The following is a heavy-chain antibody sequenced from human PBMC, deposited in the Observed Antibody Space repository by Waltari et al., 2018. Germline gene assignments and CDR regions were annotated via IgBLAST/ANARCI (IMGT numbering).Heavy chain of an antibody. D-gene: IGHD2-2*01. CDR1: GYTFTSYD. Sequence: QVQLVQSGAEVKKPGASVKVSCKASGYTFTSYDINWVRQATGQGLEWMGWMNPNSGNTGYAQKFQGRVTMTRNTSISTAYMELSSLRSEDTAVYYCARGLDVESTIPYYYYMDVWGKGTTVTVSS. CDR2: MNPNSGNT. V-gene: IGHV1-8*01. J-gene: IGHJ6*03. CDR3: ARGLDVESTIPYYYYMDV.